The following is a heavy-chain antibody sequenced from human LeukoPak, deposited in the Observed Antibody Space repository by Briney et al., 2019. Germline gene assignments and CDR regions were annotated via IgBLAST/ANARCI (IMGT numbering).Heavy chain of an antibody. CDR3: ARAEHSDYFNY. CDR1: GGSFSGYY. D-gene: IGHD1/OR15-1a*01. CDR2: INHSGST. Sequence: SETLSLTCAVYGGSFSGYYWSWIRQPPGKGLEWIGEINHSGSTNYNPSLKSRVTISVDTSKNQFSLKLSSVTPEDTAVYFCARAEHSDYFNYWGQGTLVTVSS. V-gene: IGHV4-34*01. J-gene: IGHJ4*02.